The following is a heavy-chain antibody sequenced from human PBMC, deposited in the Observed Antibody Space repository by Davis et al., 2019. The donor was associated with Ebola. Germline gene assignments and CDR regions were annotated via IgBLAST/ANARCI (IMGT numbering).Heavy chain of an antibody. Sequence: AASVKVSCKASGYTFTSYDINWVRQATGQGLEWMGWMNPNSGNTGYAQKFQGRITMTRNISISTDYMELSSLKSEDTAVYYCARRVGARSGFDYWGQGSLVTVSS. D-gene: IGHD1-26*01. CDR1: GYTFTSYD. CDR3: ARRVGARSGFDY. V-gene: IGHV1-8*01. CDR2: MNPNSGNT. J-gene: IGHJ4*02.